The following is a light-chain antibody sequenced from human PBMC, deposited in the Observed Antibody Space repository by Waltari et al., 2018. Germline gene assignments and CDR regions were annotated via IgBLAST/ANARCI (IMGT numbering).Light chain of an antibody. CDR2: DDN. CDR3: CSYAGSYTWV. CDR1: GSDVGHYNL. J-gene: IGLJ3*02. V-gene: IGLV2-23*01. Sequence: QSALTQPASVSGSPGQSITISCTGTGSDVGHYNLVPWYQQYPGKAPKVMIYDDNRRPSGVSDRFSGSKSGNTASLTISGVQAEDEADYYCCSYAGSYTWVFGGGTKLTVL.